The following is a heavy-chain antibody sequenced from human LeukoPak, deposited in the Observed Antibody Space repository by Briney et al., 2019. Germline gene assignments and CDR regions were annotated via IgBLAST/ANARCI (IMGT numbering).Heavy chain of an antibody. V-gene: IGHV1-18*04. CDR2: ISAYNGKT. CDR3: ARGNPTDYYGSGKKNDY. CDR1: GYTFTSYG. Sequence: GASVKVSCKASGYTFTSYGISWVRQAPGQGLEWMGWISAYNGKTNYAQKLQGRVTMTTDTSTSTAYMELRSLRSDDTAVYYCARGNPTDYYGSGKKNDYWGQGTLVTVSS. D-gene: IGHD3-10*01. J-gene: IGHJ4*02.